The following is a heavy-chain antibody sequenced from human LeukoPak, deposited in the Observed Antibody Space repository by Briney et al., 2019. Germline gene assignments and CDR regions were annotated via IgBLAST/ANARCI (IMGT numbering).Heavy chain of an antibody. CDR2: IIPILGIA. V-gene: IGHV1-69*02. CDR3: ASATTVTTFSWFDP. J-gene: IGHJ5*02. Sequence: ASVKVSCKASGGTFSGYTISWVRQAPGQGLEWMGRIIPILGIANYAQKFQGRVTITADKSTSTAYMELSSLRSEDTAVYYCASATTVTTFSWFDPWGQGTLVTVSS. D-gene: IGHD4-17*01. CDR1: GGTFSGYT.